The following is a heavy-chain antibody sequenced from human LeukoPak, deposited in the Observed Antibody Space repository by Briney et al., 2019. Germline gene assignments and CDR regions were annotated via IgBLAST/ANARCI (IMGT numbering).Heavy chain of an antibody. Sequence: ASVKVSCKASGYTFTGYYMHWVRQAPGQGLEWMGWINPNSGGTNYAQKFQGRVTMTRDTSISTAYMELSRLRSDDTAVYYCARDPPPSGGPRLDDYWGQGTLVTVSS. CDR3: ARDPPPSGGPRLDDY. J-gene: IGHJ4*02. CDR2: INPNSGGT. CDR1: GYTFTGYY. V-gene: IGHV1-2*02. D-gene: IGHD1-26*01.